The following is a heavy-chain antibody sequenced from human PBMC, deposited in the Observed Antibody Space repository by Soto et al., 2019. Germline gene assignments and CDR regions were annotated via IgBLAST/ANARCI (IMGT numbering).Heavy chain of an antibody. J-gene: IGHJ5*02. Sequence: GASVKVSCKASGYTFTSYGISWVRQAPGQGLEWMGWMNPNSGNTGYAQKFQGRVTMTRNTSISTAYMELSSLRSEDTAVYYCALRSPCSGGSCYPDLNWFDPWGQGTLVTVSS. CDR2: MNPNSGNT. CDR1: GYTFTSYG. D-gene: IGHD2-15*01. V-gene: IGHV1-8*02. CDR3: ALRSPCSGGSCYPDLNWFDP.